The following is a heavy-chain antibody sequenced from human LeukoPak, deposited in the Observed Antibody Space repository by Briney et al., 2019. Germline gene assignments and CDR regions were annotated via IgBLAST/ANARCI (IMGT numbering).Heavy chain of an antibody. D-gene: IGHD1-14*01. J-gene: IGHJ5*02. CDR3: AKEGPNISWFDP. Sequence: PGGSLRLSCAASGFTFSSYGMHWVRQAPGKGLEWVAFIRYDGSNKYYADSVKGRFTISRDNSKNTLYLQMNSLRAEDTAVYYCAKEGPNISWFDPWGQGTLVTVSS. CDR2: IRYDGSNK. CDR1: GFTFSSYG. V-gene: IGHV3-30*02.